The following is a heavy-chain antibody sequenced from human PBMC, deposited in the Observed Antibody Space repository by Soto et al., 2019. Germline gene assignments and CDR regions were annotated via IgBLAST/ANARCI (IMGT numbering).Heavy chain of an antibody. CDR1: GFTFSSYG. D-gene: IGHD3-3*01. V-gene: IGHV3-23*01. CDR3: AKNFGVSPSPDYYGMDD. CDR2: ISGSGGST. J-gene: IGHJ6*02. Sequence: PGGSLRLSCAASGFTFSSYGMSWVRQAPGKGLEWVSAISGSGGSTYYADSVKGRFTISRDNSKNTLYLQMNSLRAEDTAVYYWAKNFGVSPSPDYYGMDDWGQGTTVTVSS.